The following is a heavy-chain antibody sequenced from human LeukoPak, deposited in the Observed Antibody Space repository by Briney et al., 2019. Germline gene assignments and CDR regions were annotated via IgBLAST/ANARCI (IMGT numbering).Heavy chain of an antibody. Sequence: GEPLKISCQGSEYSFTSYWIGLVRQIPGKGPEENGVIYPGDSDTRYSPSLQGQVTISADKSISTAYLQWNSLKASDTAMYYCARKIQRYCSGGSCYSNWYFDLWGRGTLVTVSS. CDR2: IYPGDSDT. CDR1: EYSFTSYW. D-gene: IGHD2-15*01. CDR3: ARKIQRYCSGGSCYSNWYFDL. J-gene: IGHJ2*01. V-gene: IGHV5-51*06.